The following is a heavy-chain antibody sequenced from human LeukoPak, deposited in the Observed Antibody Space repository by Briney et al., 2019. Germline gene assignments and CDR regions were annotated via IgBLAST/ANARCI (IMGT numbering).Heavy chain of an antibody. CDR3: ARVRGGNAFDI. CDR1: GGSISSYY. D-gene: IGHD3-10*01. Sequence: SETLSLTCTDPGGSISSYYWSWIRHPPGKGLEWSGHIYYIGSTNYNPPLKSRVTIPLPTTKKKTSLKLNSIACADTAGYYCARVRGGNAFDIWGQGTMVTVSS. V-gene: IGHV4-59*01. J-gene: IGHJ3*02. CDR2: IYYIGST.